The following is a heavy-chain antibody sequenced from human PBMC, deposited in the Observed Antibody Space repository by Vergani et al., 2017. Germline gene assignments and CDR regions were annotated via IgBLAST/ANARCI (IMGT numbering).Heavy chain of an antibody. D-gene: IGHD3-10*01. J-gene: IGHJ4*02. V-gene: IGHV4-30-2*01. Sequence: QLQLQESGSGLVKPSQTLSLNCAASGGSISRGAFSWGWIRQPPGRGLQWIGHIFQSGSPDNNASLKSRVNMALDKSKNHFSLSLSSVPAADTAVYYCVRQNNVVRETDYFDYWGQGILVTVSS. CDR2: IFQSGSP. CDR1: GGSISRGAFS. CDR3: VRQNNVVRETDYFDY.